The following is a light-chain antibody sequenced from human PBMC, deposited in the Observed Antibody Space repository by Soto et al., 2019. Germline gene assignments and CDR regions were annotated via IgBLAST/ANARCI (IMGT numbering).Light chain of an antibody. CDR3: QSYDSSNHVAHVA. Sequence: NFMLTQPHSVSESPGKTVTISCTRSSGSIASNYVQWYQQRPGSAPTTVIYEDNQRPSGVPDRFSGSIDSSSNSASLTISGLKTEDEADYYCQSYDSSNHVAHVAFGGGTQLTVL. CDR1: SGSIASNY. V-gene: IGLV6-57*04. J-gene: IGLJ2*01. CDR2: EDN.